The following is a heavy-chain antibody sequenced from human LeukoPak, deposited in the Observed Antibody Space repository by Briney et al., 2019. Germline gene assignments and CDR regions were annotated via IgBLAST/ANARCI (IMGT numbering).Heavy chain of an antibody. CDR2: INPNSGGT. V-gene: IGHV1-2*02. CDR3: ARAYSSTYYDFWSGYGPQAFDI. J-gene: IGHJ3*02. D-gene: IGHD3-3*01. Sequence: ASVKVPCKASGYTFTGYYMHWVRQAPGQGLEWMGWINPNSGGTNYAQKFQGRVTMTRDTSISTAYMELSRLRSDDTAVYYCARAYSSTYYDFWSGYGPQAFDIWGQGTMVTVSS. CDR1: GYTFTGYY.